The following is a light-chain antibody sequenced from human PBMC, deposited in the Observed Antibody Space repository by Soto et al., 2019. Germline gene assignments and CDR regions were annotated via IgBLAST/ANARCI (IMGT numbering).Light chain of an antibody. V-gene: IGKV1-5*03. CDR1: HSISSW. Sequence: DIQMTQSPSTLSSSVGGRVTITCRASHSISSWLAWYQQKPGKAPKLLIYKASSLESGVPSRFSGSGSGTEFTLTISSLQPDDSATYYCQQYNSYSGTFGQRAKVDIK. CDR2: KAS. CDR3: QQYNSYSGT. J-gene: IGKJ1*01.